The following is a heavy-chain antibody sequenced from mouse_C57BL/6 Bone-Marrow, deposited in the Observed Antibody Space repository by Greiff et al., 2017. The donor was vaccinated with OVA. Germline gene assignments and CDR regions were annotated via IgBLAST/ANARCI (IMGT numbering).Heavy chain of an antibody. CDR3: ARMDYYGTYAMDY. CDR2: ISNLAYSI. J-gene: IGHJ4*01. CDR1: GFTFSDYG. D-gene: IGHD1-1*01. Sequence: EVQGVESGGGLVQPGGSLKLSCAASGFTFSDYGMAWVRQAPRKGPEWVAFISNLAYSIYYADTVTGRFTISRENAKNTLYLEMSSLRSEDTAMYYCARMDYYGTYAMDYWGQGTSVTVSS. V-gene: IGHV5-15*01.